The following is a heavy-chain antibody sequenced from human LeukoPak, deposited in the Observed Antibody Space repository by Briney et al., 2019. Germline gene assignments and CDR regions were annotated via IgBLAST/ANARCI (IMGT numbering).Heavy chain of an antibody. CDR3: ARDLAPYYYGSGSYRYYYGMDV. CDR1: GFTFSSYG. J-gene: IGHJ6*02. V-gene: IGHV3-33*01. Sequence: GGSLRLSCAASGFTFSSYGMHWVRQAPGKGLEGVAVIWYDGSNKYYADSVKGRFTISRDNSKNTLYLQMNSLRAEDTAVYYCARDLAPYYYGSGSYRYYYGMDVWGQGTTVTVSS. CDR2: IWYDGSNK. D-gene: IGHD3-10*01.